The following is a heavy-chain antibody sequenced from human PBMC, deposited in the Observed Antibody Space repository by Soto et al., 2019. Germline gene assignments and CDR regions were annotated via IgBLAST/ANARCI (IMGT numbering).Heavy chain of an antibody. CDR1: GYTFTSYA. J-gene: IGHJ6*02. D-gene: IGHD2-15*01. CDR3: ANAFCSGGRCYSLNGLNV. V-gene: IGHV1-2*02. Sequence: ASVKVSCKASGYTFTSYAMHWVRQAPGQGLEWMGWINPNSGDTNYAQRFQGRVTMTSDTSISTANMELSRLRSDDTAVYYCANAFCSGGRCYSLNGLNVWGQGTTVTVSS. CDR2: INPNSGDT.